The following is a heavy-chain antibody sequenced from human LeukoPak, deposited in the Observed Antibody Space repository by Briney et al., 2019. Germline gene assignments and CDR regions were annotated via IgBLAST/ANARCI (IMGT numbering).Heavy chain of an antibody. CDR2: VSPPGGGT. Sequence: GGSLRLSCAASGFTFSNHGMNWVGRAQGKGRGWLSGVSPPGGGTYYADSVKGRFTISRDDSENTLSLQMNSLRVEDTAIYYCARDLAWGAFDYWGQGTLVTVSS. D-gene: IGHD7-27*01. J-gene: IGHJ4*02. V-gene: IGHV3-23*01. CDR1: GFTFSNHG. CDR3: ARDLAWGAFDY.